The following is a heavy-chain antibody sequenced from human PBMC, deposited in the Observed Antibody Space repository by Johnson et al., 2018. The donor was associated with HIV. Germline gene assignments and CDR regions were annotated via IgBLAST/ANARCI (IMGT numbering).Heavy chain of an antibody. CDR1: GFTFSNAW. CDR2: INWNGGTT. V-gene: IGHV3-20*04. CDR3: ARSLAAAGLYDAFDI. J-gene: IGHJ3*02. D-gene: IGHD6-13*01. Sequence: VQLVESGGGLVKPGGSLRLSCAASGFTFSNAWMSWVRQVPGKGLEWVSGINWNGGTTGYVDSVKGRFTISRDNAKNSLYLQMNSLRAEDTAVYYCARSLAAAGLYDAFDIWGQGTMVTVS.